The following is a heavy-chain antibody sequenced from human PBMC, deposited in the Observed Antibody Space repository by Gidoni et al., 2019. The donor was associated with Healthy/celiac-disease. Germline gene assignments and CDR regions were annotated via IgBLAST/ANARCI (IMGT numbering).Heavy chain of an antibody. CDR1: GFTFSSYA. Sequence: EVQLVESGGGLVQPGGSLRLSCSASGFTFSSYAMHWVRQAPGKGLEYVSAISSNGGSTYYADSVKGRFTISRDNSKNTLYLQMSSLRAEDTAVYYCVKGLLPGYYTEGGFGGTFDYWGQGTLVTVSS. CDR3: VKGLLPGYYTEGGFGGTFDY. D-gene: IGHD3-3*01. V-gene: IGHV3-64D*06. CDR2: ISSNGGST. J-gene: IGHJ4*02.